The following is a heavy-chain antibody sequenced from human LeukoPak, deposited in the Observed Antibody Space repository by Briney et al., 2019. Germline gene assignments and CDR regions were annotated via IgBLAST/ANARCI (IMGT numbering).Heavy chain of an antibody. CDR1: GFTFSSYA. D-gene: IGHD3-10*01. J-gene: IGHJ5*02. Sequence: GGSLRLSCSASGFTFSSYAMHWVRQAPGKGLEYVSAISSNGGSTYYADSVKGRFTISRDNSKNALYLQMCSLRAEDTAVYYCVKGAVLLWFGESVADNWFDPWGQGTLVTVSS. CDR3: VKGAVLLWFGESVADNWFDP. CDR2: ISSNGGST. V-gene: IGHV3-64D*06.